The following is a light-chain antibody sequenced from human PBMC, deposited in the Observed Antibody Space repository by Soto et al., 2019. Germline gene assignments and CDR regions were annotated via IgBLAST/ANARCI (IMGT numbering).Light chain of an antibody. J-gene: IGKJ1*01. CDR2: GTS. CDR3: QQYNSYWT. V-gene: IGKV3-20*01. CDR1: QSVSSRY. Sequence: EGVLTQSPGTLSLSPGERVTLSCRASQSVSSRYLAWYQQKPGQAPRLLIYGTSTRATGIPDRFSGRGSGTEFTLTISSLQPDDFATYYCQQYNSYWTFGQGTKVDIK.